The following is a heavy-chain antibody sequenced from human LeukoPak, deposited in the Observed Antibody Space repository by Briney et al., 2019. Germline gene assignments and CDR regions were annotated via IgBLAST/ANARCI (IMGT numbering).Heavy chain of an antibody. V-gene: IGHV4-39*01. J-gene: IGHJ4*02. CDR2: IYYSGTT. CDR3: ARHSQYSYGLLYFFDF. Sequence: PSETLSLTCTVSGGSVSSSSYYWGWTRQPPGKGLEWMGSIYYSGTTYYNPSLKSRVTISVDTSKNQFSLKLRSVTAADTAVYYCARHSQYSYGLLYFFDFWGQGTLVTVSS. D-gene: IGHD5-18*01. CDR1: GGSVSSSSYY.